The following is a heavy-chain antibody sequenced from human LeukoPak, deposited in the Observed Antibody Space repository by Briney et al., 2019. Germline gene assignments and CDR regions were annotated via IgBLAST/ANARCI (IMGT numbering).Heavy chain of an antibody. CDR1: GFTFSTYA. J-gene: IGHJ6*02. V-gene: IGHV3-48*01. CDR2: ISSSSSTI. D-gene: IGHD2-2*01. Sequence: GGSLRLSCAASGFTFSTYAMSWVRQAPGKGLEWVSYISSSSSTIYYADSVKGRFTISRDNAKNSLYLQMNSLRAEDTAVYYCARERYCSSTSCYPYYYGMDVWGQGTTVTVSS. CDR3: ARERYCSSTSCYPYYYGMDV.